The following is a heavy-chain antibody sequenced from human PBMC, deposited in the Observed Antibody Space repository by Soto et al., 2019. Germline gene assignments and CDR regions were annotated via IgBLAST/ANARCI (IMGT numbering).Heavy chain of an antibody. D-gene: IGHD6-13*01. CDR2: IWYDGSNK. J-gene: IGHJ4*02. V-gene: IGHV3-33*01. CDR3: AREGLAAAGFDY. CDR1: GFTFSSYG. Sequence: GGSLRLSCAASGFTFSSYGMHWVRQAPGKGLEWVAVIWYDGSNKYYADSVKGRFTISRDNSKNTLYLQMNSLRAEDTAVYYCAREGLAAAGFDYWGQGALVTVSS.